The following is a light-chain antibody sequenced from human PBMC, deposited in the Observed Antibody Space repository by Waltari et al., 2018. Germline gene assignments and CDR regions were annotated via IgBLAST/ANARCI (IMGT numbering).Light chain of an antibody. CDR2: GAF. J-gene: IGKJ2*01. V-gene: IGKV3-15*01. CDR3: QQYNDWPYT. Sequence: EMVMTQSPATLSVSPGERATLSCRASQSVSSSLAWYQQKPGQAPRLLMYGAFTRATGIPDRFSGRGSGTDFTLTISSLQSEDFAVYYCQQYNDWPYTFGQGTKLEIK. CDR1: QSVSSS.